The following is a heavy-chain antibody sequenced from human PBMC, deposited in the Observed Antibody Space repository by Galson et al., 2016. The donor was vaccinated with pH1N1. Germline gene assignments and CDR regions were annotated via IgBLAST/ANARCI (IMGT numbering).Heavy chain of an antibody. D-gene: IGHD2-2*01. J-gene: IGHJ4*02. CDR1: GSSFTRYW. Sequence: QSGAEVTKPGESLRISCQGSGSSFTRYWIAWVRQMPGKGLEWMGIIYPGDSDTRYSPSFQGQVTISADKSISTAYLQWSSLRASDTAMYYCARLPYCDTTSCPFDYWGQGTLVTVSS. CDR3: ARLPYCDTTSCPFDY. V-gene: IGHV5-51*03. CDR2: IYPGDSDT.